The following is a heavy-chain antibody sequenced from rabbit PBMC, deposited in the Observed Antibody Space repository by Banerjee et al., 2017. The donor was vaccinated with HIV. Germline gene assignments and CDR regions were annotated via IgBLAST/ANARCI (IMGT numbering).Heavy chain of an antibody. CDR3: VRDLAGVIGWNFNL. V-gene: IGHV1S45*01. CDR2: IYGGSSGST. CDR1: GFSFSSSYW. J-gene: IGHJ4*01. Sequence: QEQLEESGGGLVKPEGSLTLTCTASGFSFSSSYWICWVRQAPGKGLEWIACIYGGSSGSTYYASWAKGRFTISSHNAQNSVDLQMNSLTAADTATYFCVRDLAGVIGWNFNLWGPGTLVTV. D-gene: IGHD4-1*01.